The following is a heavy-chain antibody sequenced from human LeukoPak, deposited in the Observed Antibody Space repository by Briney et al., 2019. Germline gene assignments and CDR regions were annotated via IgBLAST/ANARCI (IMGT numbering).Heavy chain of an antibody. CDR3: ATNTIFGVAYFDY. CDR1: GFTFSSYA. J-gene: IGHJ4*02. V-gene: IGHV3-23*01. CDR2: ISGSGGST. D-gene: IGHD3-3*01. Sequence: GGSLRLSCAASGFTFSSYAMSWVRQAPGKGLEWVSAISGSGGSTYYADSVKGRSTISRDNSKNTLYLQMNSLRAEDTAVYYCATNTIFGVAYFDYWGQGTLVTVSS.